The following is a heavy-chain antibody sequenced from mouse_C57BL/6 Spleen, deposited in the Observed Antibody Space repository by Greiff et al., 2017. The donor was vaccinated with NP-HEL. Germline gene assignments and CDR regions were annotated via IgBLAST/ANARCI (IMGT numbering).Heavy chain of an antibody. V-gene: IGHV1-18*01. CDR2: INPNNGGT. CDR3: ARYRHYYGSSYGGYAMDY. Sequence: LVEPGASVKIPCKASGYTFTDYNMDWVKQSHGKSLEWIGDINPNNGGTIYNQKFKGKATLTVDKSSSTAYMELRSLTSEDTAVYYCARYRHYYGSSYGGYAMDYWGQGTSVTVSS. CDR1: GYTFTDYN. D-gene: IGHD1-1*01. J-gene: IGHJ4*01.